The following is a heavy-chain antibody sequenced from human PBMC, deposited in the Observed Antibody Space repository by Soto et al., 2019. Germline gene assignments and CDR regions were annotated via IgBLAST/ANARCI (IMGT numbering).Heavy chain of an antibody. Sequence: QVQLVQSGAEVKESGASVKVSCKSSGYTFTGYYIHCVRQAPGQGLEWVGEISPKSGGTRYAQKFQGRVTMTKDTSISTVYMELSNLSPDDTAVYYCGRRRSGELVVFYWGQGTLVTVHS. CDR1: GYTFTGYY. V-gene: IGHV1-2*02. J-gene: IGHJ4*02. CDR2: ISPKSGGT. CDR3: GRRRSGELVVFY. D-gene: IGHD1-7*01.